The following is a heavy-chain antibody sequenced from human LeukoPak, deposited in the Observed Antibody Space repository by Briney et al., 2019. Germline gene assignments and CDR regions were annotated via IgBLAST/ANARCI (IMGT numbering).Heavy chain of an antibody. CDR2: FNHSWGA. V-gene: IGHV4-34*01. CDR3: AASLWFGIYPDY. CDR1: SGSFSGYH. J-gene: IGHJ4*02. D-gene: IGHD3-10*01. Sequence: PSETLSLTCAVYSGSFSGYHWTWFRQPPGKGLEWIGEFNHSWGAKYNPSFKSRVTISVDTSNNHLSLSLNSVTAADTAVYYCAASLWFGIYPDYWGQGSLVTVSS.